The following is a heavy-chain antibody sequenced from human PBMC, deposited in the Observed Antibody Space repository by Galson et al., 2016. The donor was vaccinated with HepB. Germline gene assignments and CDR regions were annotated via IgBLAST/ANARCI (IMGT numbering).Heavy chain of an antibody. J-gene: IGHJ6*04. CDR1: GFTFSSYW. V-gene: IGHV3-7*01. Sequence: SLRLSCAASGFTFSSYWMSWVRQAPGKGLEWVANIKQDGSEKYYVDSVKGRFAISRDNAKNSLYLQMNSLRAEDTAVYFCAREGLSGTTDYAMDVWGKGTTVTVSS. CDR3: AREGLSGTTDYAMDV. CDR2: IKQDGSEK. D-gene: IGHD1-7*01.